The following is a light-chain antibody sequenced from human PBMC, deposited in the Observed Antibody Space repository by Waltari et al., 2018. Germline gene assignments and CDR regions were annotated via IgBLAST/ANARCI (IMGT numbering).Light chain of an antibody. CDR2: KAN. J-gene: IGLJ3*02. CDR3: LLYRGSGIWV. Sequence: QTVVTQEPSLSLSPGGTVTLTRALSSGPLPFTSSPSWYQQSPGQTPRTLVYKANIRSSGVPDRFSGSVLGNKAVLIITGAQAEDESTYYCLLYRGSGIWVFGGGTKLTVL. CDR1: SGPLPFTSS. V-gene: IGLV8-61*01.